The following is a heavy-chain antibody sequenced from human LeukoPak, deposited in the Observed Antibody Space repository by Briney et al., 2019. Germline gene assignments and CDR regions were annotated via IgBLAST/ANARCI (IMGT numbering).Heavy chain of an antibody. CDR3: ARDYYGSGSLSYFDY. CDR1: GGSMSSYY. CDR2: IYTSGST. J-gene: IGHJ4*02. D-gene: IGHD3-10*01. V-gene: IGHV4-4*07. Sequence: SETLSLTCTVSGGSMSSYYWSWIRQPAGKGLEWIGRIYTSGSTNYNPSLKSRVTISVDKSKNQFSLKLSSVTAADTAVYYCARDYYGSGSLSYFDYWGQGTLVTVSS.